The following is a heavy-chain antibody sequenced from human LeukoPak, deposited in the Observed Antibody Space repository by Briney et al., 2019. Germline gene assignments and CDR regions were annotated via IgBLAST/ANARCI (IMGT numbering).Heavy chain of an antibody. D-gene: IGHD6-19*01. V-gene: IGHV1-2*02. CDR2: INPNSGGT. CDR3: ARDESSGWYSNY. Sequence: ASVKVSCKASGYTFTGYYMHWVRQAPGQGLEWMGRINPNSGGTNYAQKFQGRVTMTRDTSTSTAYMELRSLRSDDTAVYYCARDESSGWYSNYWGQGTLVTVSS. J-gene: IGHJ4*02. CDR1: GYTFTGYY.